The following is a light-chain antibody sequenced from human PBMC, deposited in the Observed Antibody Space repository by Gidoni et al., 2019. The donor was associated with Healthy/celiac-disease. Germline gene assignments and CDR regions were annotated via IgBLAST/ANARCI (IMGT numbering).Light chain of an antibody. Sequence: DIQMTQSPSSLSASVGARVTITCRASQSISSYLNWYQQKPGKAPKLLIYAASSLQSGVPSRFRCSGSGTDFTLTISSLQPEEFATYYCQQSYITPWTFXQXTKVEIK. J-gene: IGKJ1*01. CDR2: AAS. CDR1: QSISSY. CDR3: QQSYITPWT. V-gene: IGKV1-39*01.